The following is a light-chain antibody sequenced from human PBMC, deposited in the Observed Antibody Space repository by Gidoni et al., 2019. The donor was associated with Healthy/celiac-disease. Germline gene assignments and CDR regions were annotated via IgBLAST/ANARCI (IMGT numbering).Light chain of an antibody. J-gene: IGKJ4*01. V-gene: IGKV3-20*01. CDR3: QQYNT. CDR1: PSVSSSY. CDR2: GAS. Sequence: EIVLTQSPGTLSLSPGERATLSCRASPSVSSSYLAWYQQKPGQAPRLLIFGASSRATGIPDRFSGSGSGTDFTLTISRLEPEDFAVYYCQQYNTFGGGTKVEIK.